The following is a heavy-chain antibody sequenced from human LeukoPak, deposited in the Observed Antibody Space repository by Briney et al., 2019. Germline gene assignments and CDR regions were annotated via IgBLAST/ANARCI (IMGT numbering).Heavy chain of an antibody. Sequence: KSGGSLRLSCAASGFTFSNAWMSWVRQAPGKGLEWVGRIKSKTDGGTTDYAAPVKGRFTISRDDSKNTLYLQMNSLKTEDTAVYYCTSWGGIAVGYYMDVWGKGTTVTVSS. D-gene: IGHD6-19*01. J-gene: IGHJ6*03. CDR2: IKSKTDGGTT. V-gene: IGHV3-15*01. CDR3: TSWGGIAVGYYMDV. CDR1: GFTFSNAW.